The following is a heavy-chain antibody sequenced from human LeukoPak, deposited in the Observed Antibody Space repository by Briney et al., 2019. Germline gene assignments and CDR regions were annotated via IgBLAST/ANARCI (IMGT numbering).Heavy chain of an antibody. CDR2: ISTSGNT. J-gene: IGHJ4*02. CDR3: ARDSRYYDFWSGYLDY. Sequence: SETLSLTCSVSGGFISNYYWSLIRQPAGKGLEWIGRISTSGNTNYNPSLKSRVTMSVDTSKNQFFLNLNSVTAADTAVYYCARDSRYYDFWSGYLDYWGQGTLVTVSS. D-gene: IGHD3-3*01. CDR1: GGFISNYY. V-gene: IGHV4-4*07.